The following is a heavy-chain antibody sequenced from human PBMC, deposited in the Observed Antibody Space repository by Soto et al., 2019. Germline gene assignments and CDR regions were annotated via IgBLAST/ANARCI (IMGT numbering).Heavy chain of an antibody. D-gene: IGHD6-13*01. CDR1: GGSISSYY. CDR2: IYSSGST. J-gene: IGHJ4*02. Sequence: PSETLSLTCTVSGGSISSYYWSWIRQPPGKGLEWIGYIYSSGSTNYNPSLKSRLTISVDTSKNQFSLRLSSVTAADTAVYYCASRNSSPYFDYWGQGTLVTVSS. CDR3: ASRNSSPYFDY. V-gene: IGHV4-59*01.